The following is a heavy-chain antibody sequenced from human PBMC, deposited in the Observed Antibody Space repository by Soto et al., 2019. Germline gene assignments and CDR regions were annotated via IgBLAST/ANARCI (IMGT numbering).Heavy chain of an antibody. CDR1: GFSLGTYGVG. D-gene: IGHD6-19*01. CDR2: IYWDADK. CDR3: APRGAGIVDCYFAL. V-gene: IGHV2-5*02. Sequence: QITLNESGPTLVKPTQTLTLTCTFSGFSLGTYGVGVGWIRQPPGKALEWLALIYWDADKRYSPSLKSRLTITSDTSKRQVFTTLTDIDPVDTSTYYCAPRGAGIVDCYFALWGRGTPVIVSS. J-gene: IGHJ2*01.